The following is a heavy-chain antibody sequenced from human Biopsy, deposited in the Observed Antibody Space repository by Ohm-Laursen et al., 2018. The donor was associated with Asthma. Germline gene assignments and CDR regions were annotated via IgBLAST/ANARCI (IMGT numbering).Heavy chain of an antibody. CDR3: AKAREDIVVVVAVSDS. CDR2: ISGSGGST. CDR1: GFTFSRYA. Sequence: SLRLSCAASGFTFSRYAMSWVRQAPGKGLEWVSAISGSGGSTYYADSVKGRFTVSRDNSKNTLHLQMNSLRAEDTAVYYCAKAREDIVVVVAVSDSWGQGTLVTVSS. D-gene: IGHD2-15*01. V-gene: IGHV3-23*01. J-gene: IGHJ4*02.